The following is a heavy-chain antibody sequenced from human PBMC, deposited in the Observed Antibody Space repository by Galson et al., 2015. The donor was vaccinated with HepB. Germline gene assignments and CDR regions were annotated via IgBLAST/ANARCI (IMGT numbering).Heavy chain of an antibody. Sequence: SLRLSCAASGFTFSSYWMSWVRQAPGKGLEWVANIKQDGSGKYYVDSVKGRFTISKDNAKNSLYLQMNSLRAEDTAVYYCARELYDFWSGYYPDYWGQGTLVTVSS. J-gene: IGHJ4*02. CDR2: IKQDGSGK. CDR3: ARELYDFWSGYYPDY. CDR1: GFTFSSYW. D-gene: IGHD3-3*01. V-gene: IGHV3-7*03.